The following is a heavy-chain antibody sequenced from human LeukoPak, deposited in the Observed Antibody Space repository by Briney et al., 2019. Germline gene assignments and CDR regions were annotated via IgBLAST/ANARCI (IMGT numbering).Heavy chain of an antibody. Sequence: ASVKVPCKASGGTFSSYAISWVRQAPGQGLEWMGGIIPIFGTANYAQKFQGRVTITTDESTSTAYMELSSLRSEDTAVYYCASKIAARPLGDAFDIWGQGTMVTVSS. V-gene: IGHV1-69*05. CDR1: GGTFSSYA. D-gene: IGHD6-6*01. CDR2: IIPIFGTA. CDR3: ASKIAARPLGDAFDI. J-gene: IGHJ3*02.